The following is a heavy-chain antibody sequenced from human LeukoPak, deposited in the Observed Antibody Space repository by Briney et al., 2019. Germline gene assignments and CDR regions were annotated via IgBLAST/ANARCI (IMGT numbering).Heavy chain of an antibody. V-gene: IGHV3-11*04. CDR3: ARGRYYDSSGYIY. J-gene: IGHJ4*02. CDR2: ISNSGSSI. D-gene: IGHD3-22*01. Sequence: PGGSLRLSCAASGFTFSDYYMSWIRQAPGKGLEWVSYISNSGSSIYYADSVKGRFTISRDNAKNSLYLQMNSLRAEDTAVYYCARGRYYDSSGYIYWGQGTLVTVSS. CDR1: GFTFSDYY.